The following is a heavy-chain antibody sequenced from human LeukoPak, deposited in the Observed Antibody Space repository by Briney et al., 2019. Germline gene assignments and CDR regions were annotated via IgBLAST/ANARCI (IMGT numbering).Heavy chain of an antibody. CDR2: IYSGGST. V-gene: IGHV3-53*01. CDR3: LTIVETTFDAFDI. CDR1: GFTVSSNY. J-gene: IGHJ3*02. D-gene: IGHD2/OR15-2a*01. Sequence: QTGGSLRLSCAASGFTVSSNYMSWVRQAPGKGLEWVSVIYSGGSTYYADSVKGRFTIARDDARKTLYLQMNSLRAEDTAVYYCLTIVETTFDAFDIWGQGTMVTVSS.